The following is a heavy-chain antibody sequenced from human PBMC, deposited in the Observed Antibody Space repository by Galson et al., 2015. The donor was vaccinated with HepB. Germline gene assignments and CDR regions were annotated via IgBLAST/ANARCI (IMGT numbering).Heavy chain of an antibody. D-gene: IGHD2-2*01. J-gene: IGHJ4*02. CDR2: ISYDGSNK. CDR3: ARGLETPPYSKRAVVPAARVFDY. CDR1: GFTFSSYA. Sequence: SLRLSCAASGFTFSSYAMHWVRQAPGKGLEWVAVISYDGSNKYYADSVKGRFTISRDNSKNTLYLQMNSLRAEDTAVYYCARGLETPPYSKRAVVPAARVFDYWGQGTLVTVSS. V-gene: IGHV3-30*04.